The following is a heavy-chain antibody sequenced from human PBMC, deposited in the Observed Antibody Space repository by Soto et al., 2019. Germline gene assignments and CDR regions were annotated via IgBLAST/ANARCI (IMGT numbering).Heavy chain of an antibody. CDR3: ARVEAYCGGDCYRGMDV. CDR1: GGTSSSYA. V-gene: IGHV1-69*13. CDR2: IIPIFGTA. J-gene: IGHJ6*02. Sequence: GASVKVSCKASGGTSSSYAISWVRQAPGQGLEWMGGIIPIFGTANYAQKFQGRVTITADESTSTAYMELSSLRSEDTAVYYCARVEAYCGGDCYRGMDVWGQGTTVTAP. D-gene: IGHD2-21*02.